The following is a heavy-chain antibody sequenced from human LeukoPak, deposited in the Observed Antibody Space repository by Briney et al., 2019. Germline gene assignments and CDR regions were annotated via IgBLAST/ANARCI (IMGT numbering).Heavy chain of an antibody. CDR2: INHSGST. D-gene: IGHD2-2*01. J-gene: IGHJ4*02. CDR3: ARAPDLVVPAAGLLDY. Sequence: PSETLSLTCTVSGGSISSGSYYWSWIRQPPGKGLEWIGEINHSGSTNYNPSLKSRVTISVDTSKNQFSLKLSSVTAADTAVYYCARAPDLVVPAAGLLDYWGQGTLVTVSS. CDR1: GGSISSGSYY. V-gene: IGHV4-39*07.